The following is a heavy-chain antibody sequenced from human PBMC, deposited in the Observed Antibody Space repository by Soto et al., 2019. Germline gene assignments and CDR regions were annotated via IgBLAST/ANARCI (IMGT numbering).Heavy chain of an antibody. CDR2: IIPLFPTP. D-gene: IGHD5-12*01. V-gene: IGHV1-69*06. J-gene: IGHJ6*01. CDR1: GDSFSSFT. Sequence: QVRLVQSGAEVKKPGSSVRVSCKASGDSFSSFTLSWVRQAPGQGLEWMGGIIPLFPTPDYARKFLGRVTISADKSTNTTSMELRSLTSEDTAVYYCATLTTLQISGYGTRRYSGMDIWGLGTTVTVPS. CDR3: ATLTTLQISGYGTRRYSGMDI.